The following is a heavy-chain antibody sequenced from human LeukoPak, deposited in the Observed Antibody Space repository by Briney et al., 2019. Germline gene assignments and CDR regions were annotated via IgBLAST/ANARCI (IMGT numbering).Heavy chain of an antibody. CDR1: GFTFSSSA. Sequence: GGSLRLSCVASGFTFSSSAMSWVRQAPGKGLEWVSSISGSGSGGSTYYADSVKGRFTISGDNSKNTLYLQMNSLRAEDTAVYYCAKSGYNRFDYWGQGTLVTVSS. CDR3: AKSGYNRFDY. J-gene: IGHJ4*02. CDR2: ISGSGSGGST. V-gene: IGHV3-23*01. D-gene: IGHD5-24*01.